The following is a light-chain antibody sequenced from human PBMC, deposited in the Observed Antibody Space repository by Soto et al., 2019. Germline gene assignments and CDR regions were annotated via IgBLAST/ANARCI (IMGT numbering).Light chain of an antibody. CDR3: CSYVGSSTNV. J-gene: IGLJ1*01. CDR2: NVN. Sequence: QSVLTQPASVSGSPGQSITISCSGTSSDIGAYEYVSWYQQHPGKPPKLMIYNVNNRPSGVSYRFSGSKSGNTASLTISRLKTEDEADYYCCSYVGSSTNVFGTGTKVTVL. V-gene: IGLV2-14*03. CDR1: SSDIGAYEY.